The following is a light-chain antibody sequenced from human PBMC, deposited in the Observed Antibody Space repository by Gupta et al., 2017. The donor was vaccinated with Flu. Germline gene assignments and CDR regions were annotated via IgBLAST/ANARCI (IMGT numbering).Light chain of an antibody. J-gene: IGLJ3*02. V-gene: IGLV3-21*02. CDR1: NIGSES. CDR2: DDS. Sequence: SYGLTQPPSGSVAPGQTARITCGGNNIGSESVHWYQQKPGKAPVLVVYDDSDRPSGIPERFSGSNSGNTATLTITRVKAGDEADYYCQVWPNSDHWVFGGGTKLTVL. CDR3: QVWPNSDHWV.